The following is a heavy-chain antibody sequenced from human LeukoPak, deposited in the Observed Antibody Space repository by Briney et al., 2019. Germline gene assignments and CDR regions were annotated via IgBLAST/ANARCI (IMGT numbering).Heavy chain of an antibody. V-gene: IGHV3-30*02. CDR2: IRHDGSSK. D-gene: IGHD1-26*01. J-gene: IGHJ3*02. Sequence: GGSLRLSCVASGFSFSTYGMHRVRQAPGKGLEWVAFIRHDGSSKYYADSVKGRFTISRDNSKNTLYLQMNSLRAEDTAVYYCARGGSYLSAFDIWGQGTMVTVSS. CDR1: GFSFSTYG. CDR3: ARGGSYLSAFDI.